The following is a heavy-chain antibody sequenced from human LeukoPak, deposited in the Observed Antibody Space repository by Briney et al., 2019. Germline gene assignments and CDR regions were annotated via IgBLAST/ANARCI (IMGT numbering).Heavy chain of an antibody. J-gene: IGHJ4*02. CDR3: TTFDS. CDR2: IKNKTDGVTT. Sequence: GGSLRLSCAASGLTFNNAWVSWVRQAPGKGLEWLGRIKNKTDGVTTDYAAPVKGRLTMSIDDSKSTIYLHINRLKTEDTAVYYCTTFDSWGQGTLVAVSS. CDR1: GLTFNNAW. V-gene: IGHV3-15*01.